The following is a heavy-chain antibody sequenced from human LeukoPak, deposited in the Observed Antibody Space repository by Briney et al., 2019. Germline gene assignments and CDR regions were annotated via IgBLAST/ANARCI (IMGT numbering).Heavy chain of an antibody. J-gene: IGHJ4*02. CDR1: GFTFDTYG. D-gene: IGHD2-21*02. V-gene: IGHV3-23*01. CDR3: AKDGTGCGGDCYSDY. CDR2: ISSNSANT. Sequence: PGGSLRLSCAASGFTFDTYGMSWVRQAPGKGLEGVSSISSNSANTYYADSVKGRSTISRDNSKNTLYLQMNSLRAEDTAVYYCAKDGTGCGGDCYSDYWGQGTLVTVSS.